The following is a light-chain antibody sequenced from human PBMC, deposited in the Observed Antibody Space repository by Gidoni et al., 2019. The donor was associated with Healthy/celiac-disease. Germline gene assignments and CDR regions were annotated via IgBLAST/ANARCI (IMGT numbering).Light chain of an antibody. V-gene: IGKV1-39*01. Sequence: DIQMTQSPSSRSASVGDRVTITCRASQSISSYFNWYQQKPGKAPKLLIYAASSLQSGVPSRFSGSGSGTDFTLTISSLQPEDFATYYCQQSYSTPSFGQGTRLEIK. J-gene: IGKJ5*01. CDR2: AAS. CDR3: QQSYSTPS. CDR1: QSISSY.